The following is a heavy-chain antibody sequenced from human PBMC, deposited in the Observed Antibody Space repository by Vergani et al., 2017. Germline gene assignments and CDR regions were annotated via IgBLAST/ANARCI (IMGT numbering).Heavy chain of an antibody. J-gene: IGHJ5*02. V-gene: IGHV4-30-2*01. CDR2: IYHSGST. D-gene: IGHD6-13*01. CDR3: ARASYSSSWYFWFDP. Sequence: QLQLQESGSGLVKPSQTLSLTCAVSGGSISSGCYSWSWIRHPPGKGLEWIGYIYHSGSTYYNPSLKSRVTISVDRSKNQFSLKLSSVTAADTAVYYCARASYSSSWYFWFDPWGQGTLVTVSS. CDR1: GGSISSGCYS.